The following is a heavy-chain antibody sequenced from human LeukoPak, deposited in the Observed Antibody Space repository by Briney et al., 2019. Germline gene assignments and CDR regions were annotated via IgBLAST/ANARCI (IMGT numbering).Heavy chain of an antibody. Sequence: SETLSLTCTVSGGSINSVGHYWSWVRQHPGKGLDWIGYIYYSGSTYHNPSLKTRISISIDTSKNQFSLRLSSVTAADTAVYYCARFNTTWGGNDSENTFDVWGQGTMVTVSS. J-gene: IGHJ3*01. CDR2: IYYSGST. V-gene: IGHV4-31*03. CDR3: ARFNTTWGGNDSENTFDV. D-gene: IGHD5-12*01. CDR1: GGSINSVGHY.